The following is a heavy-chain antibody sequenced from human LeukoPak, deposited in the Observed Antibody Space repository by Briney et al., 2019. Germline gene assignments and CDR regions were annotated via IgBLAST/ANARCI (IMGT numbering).Heavy chain of an antibody. CDR1: GFTFSSYS. CDR2: ISSSSSTI. D-gene: IGHD3-3*01. V-gene: IGHV3-48*01. CDR3: ARELTYYDFWSGPFDY. Sequence: GGSLRLSCAASGFTFSSYSMKWVRQAPGKGLEWVSYISSSSSTIYYADSVKGRFTISRGNAKNSLYLQMNSLRAEDTAVYYCARELTYYDFWSGPFDYWGQGTLVTVSS. J-gene: IGHJ4*02.